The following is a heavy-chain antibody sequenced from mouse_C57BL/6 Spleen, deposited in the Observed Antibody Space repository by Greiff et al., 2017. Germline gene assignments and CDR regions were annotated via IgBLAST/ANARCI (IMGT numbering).Heavy chain of an antibody. CDR1: GFTFSSYA. J-gene: IGHJ3*01. CDR2: ISDGGGYT. CDR3: ARDLNYYGSSYGFAY. Sequence: EVQLVESGGGLVKPGGSLKLSCAASGFTFSSYAMSWVRQTPEKRLEWVATISDGGGYTYYPDNVKGRFTLSRDNAKNNLYLQMSHLKSEDTAMYYCARDLNYYGSSYGFAYWGQGTLVTVSA. V-gene: IGHV5-4*01. D-gene: IGHD1-1*01.